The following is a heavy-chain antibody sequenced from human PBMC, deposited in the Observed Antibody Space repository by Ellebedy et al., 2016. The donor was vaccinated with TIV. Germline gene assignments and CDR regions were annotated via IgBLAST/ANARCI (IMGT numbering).Heavy chain of an antibody. CDR1: RFTFSSYS. CDR3: AKDQVVGHSSSYYAMDV. Sequence: GESLKISCAASRFTFSSYSMSWVRQAPGKGLEWVSSISGSGGNIYYADSVKGRFTISRDNSNNTLYLQMNSLRAEDTAVYYCAKDQVVGHSSSYYAMDVWGQGTTVTVSS. V-gene: IGHV3-23*01. J-gene: IGHJ6*02. CDR2: ISGSGGNI. D-gene: IGHD1-26*01.